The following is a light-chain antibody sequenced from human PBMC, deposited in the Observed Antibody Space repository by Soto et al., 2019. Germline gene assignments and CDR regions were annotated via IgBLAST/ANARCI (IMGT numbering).Light chain of an antibody. J-gene: IGKJ1*01. CDR1: QSVSNY. CDR2: GAS. Sequence: EIVLTQSPGTLSLSPGERATLSCRASQSVSNYLVWYQQKPGHAPRLLTSGASSRATGIPDRFSGSGSGTEFTLTIRRLEHEDFAVYYCQQYGGSPQTFGQGTKVDIK. CDR3: QQYGGSPQT. V-gene: IGKV3-20*01.